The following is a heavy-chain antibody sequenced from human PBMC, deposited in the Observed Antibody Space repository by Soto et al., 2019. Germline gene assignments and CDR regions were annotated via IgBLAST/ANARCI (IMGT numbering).Heavy chain of an antibody. V-gene: IGHV1-18*01. Sequence: QVQVVQSGDEVKKPGASVKVSCKASGYTFTNYGFSWVRQAPGQGLEWMGWISGYNGNTTYAEKFQGRVTMPTDTSTRTAHMQPRSLRSDDTAVYYCARERQAPYSYYGMDVWAQGTAVTVSS. CDR3: ARERQAPYSYYGMDV. D-gene: IGHD2-21*01. CDR2: ISGYNGNT. CDR1: GYTFTNYG. J-gene: IGHJ6*02.